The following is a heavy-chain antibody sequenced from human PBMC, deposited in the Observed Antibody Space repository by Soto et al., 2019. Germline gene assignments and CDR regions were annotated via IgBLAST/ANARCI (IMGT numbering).Heavy chain of an antibody. Sequence: ASVKVSCKASGYTFTSYYMRWVRQAPGQGLEWMGIINPSGGSTSYAQKFQGRVTMTRDTSTSTVYMELSSLRSEDTAVYYCARDYQYYDSSGYPLYYYGMDVWGHGTTATVSS. CDR2: INPSGGST. D-gene: IGHD3-22*01. CDR3: ARDYQYYDSSGYPLYYYGMDV. J-gene: IGHJ6*02. CDR1: GYTFTSYY. V-gene: IGHV1-46*01.